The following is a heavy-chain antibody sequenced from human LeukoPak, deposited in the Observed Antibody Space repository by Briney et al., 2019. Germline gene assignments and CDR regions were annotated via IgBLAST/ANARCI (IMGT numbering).Heavy chain of an antibody. J-gene: IGHJ4*02. D-gene: IGHD6-13*01. CDR3: ARHFDGTGFDS. CDR2: IYPGDSDT. Sequence: GESLKISCESSGYTFTSYWIGWVRQMPGKGLEWMGIIYPGDSDTRYSPSFQGQVTISADKSISTAYLQWSSLKASDTAMYYCARHFDGTGFDSWGQGTLVTVSS. CDR1: GYTFTSYW. V-gene: IGHV5-51*01.